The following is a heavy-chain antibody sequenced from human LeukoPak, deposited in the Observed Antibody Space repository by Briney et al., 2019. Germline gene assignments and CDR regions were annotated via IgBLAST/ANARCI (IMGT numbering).Heavy chain of an antibody. J-gene: IGHJ4*02. CDR3: ATVAGTNYFDY. D-gene: IGHD1-1*01. CDR2: FDPEDGET. V-gene: IGHV1-24*01. Sequence: ASVKVSCKASGYIFTNYAMNWVRQAPGKGLEWMGGFDPEDGETIYAQKFQGRVTMTEDTSTDTAYMELSSLRSEDTAVYYCATVAGTNYFDYWGQGTLVTVSS. CDR1: GYIFTNYA.